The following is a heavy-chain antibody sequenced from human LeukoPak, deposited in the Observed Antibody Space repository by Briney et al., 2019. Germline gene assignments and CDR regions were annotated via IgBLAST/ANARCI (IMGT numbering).Heavy chain of an antibody. CDR2: LQYDGTTK. CDR1: GFLFSSYN. V-gene: IGHV3-30*02. Sequence: GGSLRLSCAASGFLFSSYNMHWVRQTPGKRLEWVASLQYDGTTKIYSDSVKGRFTVSRDASKSTLYLQMDSLRSQDTSLYFFATRGDSGYLTHWGQGTLVTVSS. J-gene: IGHJ4*02. D-gene: IGHD5-12*01. CDR3: ATRGDSGYLTH.